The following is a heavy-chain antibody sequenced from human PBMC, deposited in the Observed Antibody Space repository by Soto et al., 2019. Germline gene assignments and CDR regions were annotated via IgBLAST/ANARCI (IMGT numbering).Heavy chain of an antibody. CDR1: GFIVSSKY. CDR2: IYTGGST. V-gene: IGHV3-53*02. CDR3: TTYTGYGMDV. D-gene: IGHD3-16*01. J-gene: IGHJ6*02. Sequence: EVQMVETGGSLSQPGGSLRLSCAVSGFIVSSKYMTWVRQAPGKGLEWVSVIYTGGSTHYADSARGRFTISRDSSKNTLYLQMNSLRSEDAVVYYCTTYTGYGMDVWGQGTTVTVSS.